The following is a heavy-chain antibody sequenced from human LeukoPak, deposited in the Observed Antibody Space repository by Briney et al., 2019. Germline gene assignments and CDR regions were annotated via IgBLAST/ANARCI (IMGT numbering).Heavy chain of an antibody. D-gene: IGHD6-13*01. CDR2: IYYSGST. J-gene: IGHJ6*03. Sequence: SETLSLNCTVFGGSISSYYWSWIRQPPGKGLEWIGYIYYSGSTHYNPSLKSRVTISVDTSKNQFSLKLSSVTAADTAVYYCARGKQPVPNYYYYYMDVWGKGTTVTVSS. V-gene: IGHV4-59*01. CDR3: ARGKQPVPNYYYYYMDV. CDR1: GGSISSYY.